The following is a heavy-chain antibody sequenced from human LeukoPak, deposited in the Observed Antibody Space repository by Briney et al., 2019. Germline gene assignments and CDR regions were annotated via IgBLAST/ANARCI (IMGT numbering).Heavy chain of an antibody. CDR3: AGERFSDLLGGEGFDP. CDR1: GYTFTGYY. V-gene: IGHV1-46*01. J-gene: IGHJ5*02. CDR2: INPSGGST. Sequence: ASVKVSCRATGYTFTGYYIHWVRQAPGQGLEWMGIINPSGGSTSYAQKFQGRVTMTRDTSTSTVYMELSSLRSEDTAVYYCAGERFSDLLGGEGFDPWGQGTLVTVSS. D-gene: IGHD3-16*01.